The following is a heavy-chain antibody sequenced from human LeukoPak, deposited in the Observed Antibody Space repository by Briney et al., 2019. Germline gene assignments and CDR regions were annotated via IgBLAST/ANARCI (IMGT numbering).Heavy chain of an antibody. CDR3: ARVYSGSYYYYYYMDV. Sequence: ASVKVSCKASGYTFTSYDINWVRQATGQGLEWMGWMNPDSGNTGYAQKFQGRVTMTRNTSISSAYMELSSLRSEDTAVYYCARVYSGSYYYYYYMDVWGKGTTVTISS. D-gene: IGHD1-26*01. V-gene: IGHV1-8*01. CDR2: MNPDSGNT. CDR1: GYTFTSYD. J-gene: IGHJ6*03.